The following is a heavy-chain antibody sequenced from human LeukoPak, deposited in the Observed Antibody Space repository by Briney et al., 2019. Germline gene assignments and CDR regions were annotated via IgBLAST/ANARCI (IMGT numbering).Heavy chain of an antibody. V-gene: IGHV3-30*02. CDR3: AKVTGIIVDY. CDR1: GFTFSSYG. J-gene: IGHJ4*02. Sequence: GGSLRLSCAASGFTFSSYGMHWVRQAPGKGLEWVAFIRYDGSNKYYADSVRGRFTISRDNSKNTLYLQMNSLRAGDTAVYYCAKVTGIIVDYWGQGTLVTVSS. D-gene: IGHD3-10*01. CDR2: IRYDGSNK.